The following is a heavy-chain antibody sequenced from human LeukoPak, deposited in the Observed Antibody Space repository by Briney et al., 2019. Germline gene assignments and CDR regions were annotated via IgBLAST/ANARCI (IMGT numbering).Heavy chain of an antibody. D-gene: IGHD3-22*01. CDR3: ARYYYDSSGYESNAFDI. CDR1: GYNFTSDW. CDR2: IYPGDSDT. V-gene: IGHV5-51*01. Sequence: GESLKISCKGSGYNFTSDWIGWVRQMPGKGLEWMGIIYPGDSDTRYSPSFQGQVTISAGKSISTAYLQWSSLKASDTAMYYCARYYYDSSGYESNAFDIWGQGTMVTVAS. J-gene: IGHJ3*02.